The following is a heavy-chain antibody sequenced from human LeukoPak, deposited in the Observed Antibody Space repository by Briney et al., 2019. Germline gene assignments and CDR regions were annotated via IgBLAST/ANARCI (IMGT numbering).Heavy chain of an antibody. D-gene: IGHD3-22*01. CDR2: INTNTGNP. V-gene: IGHV7-4-1*02. CDR3: ARDLVSTYYYDSSGYYYQSPPDC. Sequence: GASVKVSCKASGYTFTIYAMNWVRQAPGQGLEWMGWINTNTGNPTYAQGFTGRFVFSLDTSVSTAYLQISSLKAEDTAVYYCARDLVSTYYYDSSGYYYQSPPDCWGRGTLVTVSS. CDR1: GYTFTIYA. J-gene: IGHJ4*02.